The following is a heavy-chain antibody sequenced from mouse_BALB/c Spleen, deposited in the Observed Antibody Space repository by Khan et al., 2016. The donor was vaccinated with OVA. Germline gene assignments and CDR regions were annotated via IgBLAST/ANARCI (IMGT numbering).Heavy chain of an antibody. J-gene: IGHJ3*01. CDR1: GFSLTNYS. CDR3: ARRGYDYGRGAWFAY. CDR2: IWSDGST. V-gene: IGHV2-2*02. D-gene: IGHD2-4*01. Sequence: QVQLQQSGPGLVQPSQSLSITCTVSGFSLTNYSVHWVRQSPGKGLEWLGVIWSDGSTDYNAAFISRLSISKDNSRSQLFFKMNSRQPNDTAIYYCARRGYDYGRGAWFAYWGQGTLVTVSA.